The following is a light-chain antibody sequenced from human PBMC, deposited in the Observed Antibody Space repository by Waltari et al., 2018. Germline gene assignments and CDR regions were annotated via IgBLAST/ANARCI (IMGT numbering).Light chain of an antibody. Sequence: SYVVTQSPSVSVAPGETARITCGGDNNGSKSVHWYQQRPGQAPVLVLSYDSDRPSGIPERFSGSNSGNTATLTISWVEADDEADYYCLVWHSTTDHHGVFGGGTKLTVL. CDR2: YDS. CDR3: LVWHSTTDHHGV. V-gene: IGLV3-21*04. J-gene: IGLJ2*01. CDR1: NNGSKS.